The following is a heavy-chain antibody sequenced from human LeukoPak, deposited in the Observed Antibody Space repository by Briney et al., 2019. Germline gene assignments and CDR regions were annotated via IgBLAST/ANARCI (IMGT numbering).Heavy chain of an antibody. V-gene: IGHV1-18*01. CDR1: GYTFTSYG. Sequence: ASVKVSCKASGYTFTSYGISWIRQAPRQGLEWMGWISVYNGNTNYVQKFQDRVTMTTDTSTSTAYMELRSLRSDDTAVYYCARLVVVAATDYYYYYMDVWGKGTTVTVSS. J-gene: IGHJ6*03. CDR2: ISVYNGNT. D-gene: IGHD2-15*01. CDR3: ARLVVVAATDYYYYYMDV.